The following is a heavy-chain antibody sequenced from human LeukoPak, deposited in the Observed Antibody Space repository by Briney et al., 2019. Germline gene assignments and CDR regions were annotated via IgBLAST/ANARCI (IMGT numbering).Heavy chain of an antibody. V-gene: IGHV3-23*01. D-gene: IGHD3-16*01. CDR3: AYDYTKGGGAIDY. J-gene: IGHJ4*01. CDR2: ISVRCGSI. Sequence: GGSLRLSCAASGFTFSVYIMSCVRQAPGKGLEWFSVISVRCGSIYYADSVKGRFTISRDNYKNTLYLQMHTLSPEDTSVYYCAYDYTKGGGAIDYWGHGTLVTVSS. CDR1: GFTFSVYI.